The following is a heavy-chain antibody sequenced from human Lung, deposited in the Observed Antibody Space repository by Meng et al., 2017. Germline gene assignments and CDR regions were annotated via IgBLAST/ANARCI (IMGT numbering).Heavy chain of an antibody. D-gene: IGHD4-17*01. CDR1: GDTFTSYY. CDR2: IDPSGGST. Sequence: QVQRVQSGAEGKKPGAAGKVSCKASGDTFTSYYMHWVRQAPGQGLEWMGIIDPSGGSTDYAQKFQGRVTVTGDTSTSTVYMDLSSLRSEDTAVYYCTISDYGNFDYWGQGTLVTVSS. J-gene: IGHJ4*02. CDR3: TISDYGNFDY. V-gene: IGHV1-46*03.